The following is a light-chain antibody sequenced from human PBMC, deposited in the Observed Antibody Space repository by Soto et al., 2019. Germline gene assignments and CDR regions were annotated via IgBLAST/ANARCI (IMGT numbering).Light chain of an antibody. J-gene: IGKJ2*01. CDR1: QSVRSDY. CDR3: QQFDGSSYT. V-gene: IGKV3-20*01. Sequence: DIVLTQSPGTLSLSPGERATLSCRASQSVRSDYLAWYQQKPGQTPRLLVYGASNRATGIPDRFSASGSGTVFTLTISRLEPAEFAVYYCQQFDGSSYTFGQGSKLEIK. CDR2: GAS.